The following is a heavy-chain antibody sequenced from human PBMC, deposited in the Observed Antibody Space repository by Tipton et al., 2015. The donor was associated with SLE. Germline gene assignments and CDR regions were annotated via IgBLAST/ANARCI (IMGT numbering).Heavy chain of an antibody. Sequence: TLSLTCTVSGGSISSSSYYWGWIRQPPGKGLEWIGSIYYSGSTYYNPSLKSRVTISVDTSKNRFSLKLSSVTAADTAVYYCARAGGSGKRYYFDYWGQGTLVTVSS. D-gene: IGHD3-10*01. CDR1: GGSISSSSYY. CDR3: ARAGGSGKRYYFDY. J-gene: IGHJ4*02. V-gene: IGHV4-39*01. CDR2: IYYSGST.